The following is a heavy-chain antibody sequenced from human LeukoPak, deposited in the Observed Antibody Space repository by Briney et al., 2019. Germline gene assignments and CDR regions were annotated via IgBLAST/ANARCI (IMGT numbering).Heavy chain of an antibody. Sequence: GGSLILFCSASGFTISSYSINWVRQAPGKGLDGVSSISSSSSYIYYADSVKGRFTISRDNAKSSLYLQMNSLRAEDTAVYYCARDEPSWGQGTMVTVSS. CDR2: ISSSSSYI. V-gene: IGHV3-21*01. CDR1: GFTISSYS. J-gene: IGHJ3*01. CDR3: ARDEPS. D-gene: IGHD1-14*01.